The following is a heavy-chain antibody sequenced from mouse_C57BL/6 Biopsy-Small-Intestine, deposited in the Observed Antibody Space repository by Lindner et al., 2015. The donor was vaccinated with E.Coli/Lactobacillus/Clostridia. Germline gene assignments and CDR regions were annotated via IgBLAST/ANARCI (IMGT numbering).Heavy chain of an antibody. CDR3: AREGNYDYDGEDY. J-gene: IGHJ2*01. Sequence: VQLQESGPELVKPGASVKMSCKASGYTFTDYNMHWVKQSHGKSLEWIGYINPNNGGTSYNQKFKGKATLTVNKSSNTAYMELRSLTSEDSAVYYCAREGNYDYDGEDYWGQGTTLTVSS. D-gene: IGHD2-4*01. CDR1: GYTFTDYN. CDR2: INPNNGGT. V-gene: IGHV1-22*01.